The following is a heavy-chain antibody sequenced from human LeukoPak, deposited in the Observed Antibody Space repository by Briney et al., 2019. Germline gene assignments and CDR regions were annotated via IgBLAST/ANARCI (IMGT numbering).Heavy chain of an antibody. J-gene: IGHJ3*02. CDR2: IYPGDSDT. Sequence: GESLKISCKGSGYTFTNYWIGWVRQMPGKGLEWMGIIYPGDSDTRYSPSFQGQVTISADKSISTAYLQWSSLKASDTAMYYCARGGYIAVAYHIDAFDIWGQGTMVTVSS. CDR3: ARGGYIAVAYHIDAFDI. V-gene: IGHV5-51*01. CDR1: GYTFTNYW. D-gene: IGHD6-19*01.